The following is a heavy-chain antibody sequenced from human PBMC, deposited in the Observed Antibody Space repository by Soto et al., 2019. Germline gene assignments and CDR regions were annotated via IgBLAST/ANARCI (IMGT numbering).Heavy chain of an antibody. J-gene: IGHJ4*02. V-gene: IGHV4-34*01. CDR3: ARTSRFDC. D-gene: IGHD6-6*01. Sequence: QVQLQQWGAGLLKPSETLSLTCAVYCGSFSGYYWSWIRQPPGKGLEWLGEINHSGSTNYNPSLTSXVXMSVDTSKNQFSLKLSSVTAADTAVYYCARTSRFDCWGQGTLVTVSS. CDR2: INHSGST. CDR1: CGSFSGYY.